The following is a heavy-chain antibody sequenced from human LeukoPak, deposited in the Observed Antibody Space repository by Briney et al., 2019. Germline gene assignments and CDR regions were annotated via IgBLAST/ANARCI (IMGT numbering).Heavy chain of an antibody. J-gene: IGHJ4*02. CDR3: SRESGAFSPFGY. CDR1: GGSISRTNW. CDR2: ISLSGRT. V-gene: IGHV4-4*01. Sequence: SGTLSLTCDVSGGSISRTNWWSWVRQSPGRGLEWIGEISLSGRTNYNPSLQSRVTMSLDESKNQLSLDLASVTAADTAVYCCSRESGAFSPFGYWGQGTLVTVHS. D-gene: IGHD1-26*01.